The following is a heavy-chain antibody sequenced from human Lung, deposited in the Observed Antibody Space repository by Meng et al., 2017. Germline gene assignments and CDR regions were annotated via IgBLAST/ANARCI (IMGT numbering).Heavy chain of an antibody. CDR2: ISGSGGST. D-gene: IGHD6-6*01. Sequence: EVQLLESGGGLVQPGGSPSLSCVASGFTFSSYAMTWVRQVPGKWLGGDSSISGSGGSTYYADSVRGRFTISRDNSKNTVYLQMNSLRAEDTAIYYCVRRIEYSSSSGYWGQGTLVTVSS. CDR1: GFTFSSYA. V-gene: IGHV3-23*01. CDR3: VRRIEYSSSSGY. J-gene: IGHJ4*02.